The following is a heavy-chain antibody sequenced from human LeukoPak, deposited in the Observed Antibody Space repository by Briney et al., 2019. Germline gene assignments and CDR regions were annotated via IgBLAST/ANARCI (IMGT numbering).Heavy chain of an antibody. CDR1: GGSISSSSYY. V-gene: IGHV4-39*07. D-gene: IGHD6-13*01. J-gene: IGHJ5*02. Sequence: SETLSLTCTVSGGSISSSSYYWGWIRQPPGKGLEWIGSIYYSGSTYYNPSLKSRVTISVDTSKYQFSLKLSSVTAADTAVYYCARDDDSSSWYRWFDPWGQGTLVTVSS. CDR3: ARDDDSSSWYRWFDP. CDR2: IYYSGST.